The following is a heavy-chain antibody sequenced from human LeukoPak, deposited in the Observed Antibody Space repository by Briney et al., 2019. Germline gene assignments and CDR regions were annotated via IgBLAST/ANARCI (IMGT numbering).Heavy chain of an antibody. J-gene: IGHJ6*02. V-gene: IGHV1-2*02. CDR1: GYTFTGYY. D-gene: IGHD6-19*01. CDR3: ARARRIAVAGTGLNYGMDV. CDR2: INPNSGGT. Sequence: GASVKVSCKASGYTFTGYYMHWVRQAPGQGLEWMGWINPNSGGTNYAQKFQGRVTMTRDMSISTVYMELSRLRSDDTAVYYCARARRIAVAGTGLNYGMDVWGQGTTVTVSS.